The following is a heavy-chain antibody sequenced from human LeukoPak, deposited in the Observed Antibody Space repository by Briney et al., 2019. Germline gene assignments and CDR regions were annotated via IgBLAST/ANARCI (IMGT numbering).Heavy chain of an antibody. CDR2: ISYDGSNK. CDR3: ARSSGSYGIDY. J-gene: IGHJ4*02. D-gene: IGHD1-26*01. Sequence: GGSLRLSCAASGFTFSSYGMHWVRQALGKGLEWVAVISYDGSNKYYADSVKGRFTISRDNSKNTLYLQMNSLRAEDTAVYYCARSSGSYGIDYWGQGTLVTVSS. V-gene: IGHV3-30*03. CDR1: GFTFSSYG.